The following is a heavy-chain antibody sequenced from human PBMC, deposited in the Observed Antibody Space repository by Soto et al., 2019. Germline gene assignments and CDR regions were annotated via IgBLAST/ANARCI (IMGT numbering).Heavy chain of an antibody. V-gene: IGHV1-8*01. CDR1: GYTFTSYD. Sequence: ASVKVSCKASGYTFTSYDINWVRQATGQGLEWMGWMNPNSGNTGYAQKFQGRVTMTRNTSISTAYMELSSLRAEDTAVYYCARRGHSGYDSWYYYGMDVWGQGTTVTVSS. D-gene: IGHD5-12*01. J-gene: IGHJ6*02. CDR3: ARRGHSGYDSWYYYGMDV. CDR2: MNPNSGNT.